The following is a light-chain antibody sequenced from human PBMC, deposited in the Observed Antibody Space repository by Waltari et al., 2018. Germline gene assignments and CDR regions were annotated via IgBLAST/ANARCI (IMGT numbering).Light chain of an antibody. CDR3: QQYDGSVLT. J-gene: IGKJ4*01. Sequence: IVLTQSTDTLSLSPGQRATLSCRASQTSNNNFLVWYQQKPGQAPRLIIHGASSRATGFPDRFSGSGSGTDFTLTISSLKPEDSAVYYCQQYDGSVLTFGGGTKVEI. CDR2: GAS. CDR1: QTSNNNF. V-gene: IGKV3-20*01.